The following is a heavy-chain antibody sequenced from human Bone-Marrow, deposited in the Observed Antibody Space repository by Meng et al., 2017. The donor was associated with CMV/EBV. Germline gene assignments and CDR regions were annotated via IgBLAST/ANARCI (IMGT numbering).Heavy chain of an antibody. CDR3: ARGGSTHPWGYFGMDV. J-gene: IGHJ6*02. CDR2: IYHSGST. V-gene: IGHV4-4*02. CDR1: GGSISSSNW. D-gene: IGHD1-26*01. Sequence: GSLRLSCAVSGGSISSSNWWSWVRQPPGKGLEWIGEIYHSGSTNYNPSLKSRVAMSVDTSKNQFSLKLTSVTAADTAVYYCARGGSTHPWGYFGMDVWGRGTTVTVSS.